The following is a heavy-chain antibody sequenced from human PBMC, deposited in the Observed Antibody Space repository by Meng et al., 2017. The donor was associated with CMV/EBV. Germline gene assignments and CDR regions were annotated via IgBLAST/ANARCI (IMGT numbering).Heavy chain of an antibody. D-gene: IGHD5/OR15-5a*01. V-gene: IGHV3-73*01. J-gene: IGHJ4*02. CDR1: GFTFSGSA. CDR3: TRRLMSRGGLIDY. Sequence: GESLKISCAASGFTFSGSAMHWVRQASGKGLEWVGRIRSKANSYATAYAASVKGRFTISRDDSKNTAYLQMNSLKTEDTAVYYCTRRLMSRGGLIDYWGQGTLVTVS. CDR2: IRSKANSYAT.